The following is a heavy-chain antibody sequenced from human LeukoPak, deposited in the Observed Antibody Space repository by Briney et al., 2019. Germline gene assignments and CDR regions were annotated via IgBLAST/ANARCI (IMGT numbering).Heavy chain of an antibody. J-gene: IGHJ3*02. V-gene: IGHV1-8*01. CDR2: MNPDSGNT. CDR3: TRTMVRGTPPIDI. CDR1: GYTFTSYD. D-gene: IGHD3-10*01. Sequence: ASVKVSRKASGYTFTSYDINWVRQATGQGLECLGWMNPDSGNTGYAQKFQGRVTMTRDTAISTAYMELSSLTSEDTAVYYCTRTMVRGTPPIDIWGQGTVVTVSS.